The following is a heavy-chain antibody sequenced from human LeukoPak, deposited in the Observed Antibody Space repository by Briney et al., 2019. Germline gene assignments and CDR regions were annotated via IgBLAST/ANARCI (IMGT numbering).Heavy chain of an antibody. J-gene: IGHJ4*02. V-gene: IGHV3-30*03. CDR2: VSNDGGDK. CDR1: EFTFSSYA. CDR3: ARGSDFDY. D-gene: IGHD1-26*01. Sequence: PGRSLRLSCAASEFTFSSYAMHWVRQAPGKGLEWVALVSNDGGDKYYADSVKGRFTISRDNSKNTLYLQMNSLRGEDTGVYYCARGSDFDYWGQGTLVTVSS.